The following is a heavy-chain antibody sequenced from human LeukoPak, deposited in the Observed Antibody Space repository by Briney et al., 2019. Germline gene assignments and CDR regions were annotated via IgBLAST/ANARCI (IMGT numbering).Heavy chain of an antibody. CDR1: GFTFDDYA. D-gene: IGHD6-19*01. Sequence: GSRTLSCAASGFTFDDYAMHWVRQVPGRGLEWVSLISGDGGSTYYADSVKGRFTISRDNSKNSLHLQMNSLRTEDTALYYCAKAHNSGGYYFHYWGQGTPVTVSS. CDR3: AKAHNSGGYYFHY. CDR2: ISGDGGST. V-gene: IGHV3-43*02. J-gene: IGHJ4*02.